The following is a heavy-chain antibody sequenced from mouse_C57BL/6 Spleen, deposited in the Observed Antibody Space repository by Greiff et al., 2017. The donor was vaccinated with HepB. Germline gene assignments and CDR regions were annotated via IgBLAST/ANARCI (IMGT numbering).Heavy chain of an antibody. CDR3: ANYDVGY. J-gene: IGHJ2*01. V-gene: IGHV3-6*01. Sequence: ESGPGLVKPSQSLSLTCSVTGYSITSGYYWNWIRQFPGNKLEWMGYISYDGSNNYNPSLKNRISITRDTSKNQFFLKLNSVTTEDTATYYCANYDVGYWGQGTTLTVSS. D-gene: IGHD2-4*01. CDR1: GYSITSGYY. CDR2: ISYDGSN.